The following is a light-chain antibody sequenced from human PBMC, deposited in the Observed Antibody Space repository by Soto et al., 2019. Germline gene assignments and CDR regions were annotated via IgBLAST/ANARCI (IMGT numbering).Light chain of an antibody. Sequence: QSVLTQPASVSGSPGQSITISCTGTSSDVGSYNLVSWYQQHPGKAPKLMIYEVSKRPSGVSNRFSGSKSGNTASLTISGLQAEDEADYYCCSSAGSFHVVFGGGTQLTVL. J-gene: IGLJ2*01. CDR3: CSSAGSFHVV. CDR2: EVS. CDR1: SSDVGSYNL. V-gene: IGLV2-23*02.